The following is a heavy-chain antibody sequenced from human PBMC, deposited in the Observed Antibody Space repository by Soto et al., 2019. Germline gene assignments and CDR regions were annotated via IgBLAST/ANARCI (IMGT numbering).Heavy chain of an antibody. V-gene: IGHV5-51*01. CDR3: ARHGSRRTYYDFWSPDY. Sequence: ESLKISCKGSGYSFTSYWIGWVRQMPGKGLEWMGIIYPGDSDTRYSPSFQGQVTISADKSISTAYLQWSSLKASDTAMYYCARHGSRRTYYDFWSPDYWGQGTLVTVSS. D-gene: IGHD3-3*01. CDR2: IYPGDSDT. J-gene: IGHJ4*02. CDR1: GYSFTSYW.